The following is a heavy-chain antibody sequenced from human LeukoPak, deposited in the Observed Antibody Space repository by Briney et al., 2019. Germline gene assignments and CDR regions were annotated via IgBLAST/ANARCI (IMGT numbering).Heavy chain of an antibody. V-gene: IGHV3-73*01. J-gene: IGHJ4*02. Sequence: PGGSLRLSCAASGFTFSDSVMHWVRQASGKGLEWVGRLRSKPNTYATAYAASVKGRFTISRDDSKNTAFLQMNSLKTEDTAVYYCTSTWEDDFGEYYFDHWGQGTLVTVSS. CDR3: TSTWEDDFGEYYFDH. CDR2: LRSKPNTYAT. D-gene: IGHD4-17*01. CDR1: GFTFSDSV.